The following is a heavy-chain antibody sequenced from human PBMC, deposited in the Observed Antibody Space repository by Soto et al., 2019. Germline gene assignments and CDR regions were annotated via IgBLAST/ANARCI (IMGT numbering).Heavy chain of an antibody. D-gene: IGHD5-12*01. J-gene: IGHJ2*01. Sequence: QVQLVQSGAELKKPGSSVKVSCEASGGSFSKKAISWVRQAPGQGLEWMGGINTKSGATNYAPKFQGRITITADESTNTVYMALSSLTSEDTAVYYCARGASSGFEYWYFDLWGRGTLVSVSS. CDR1: GGSFSKKA. CDR3: ARGASSGFEYWYFDL. CDR2: INTKSGAT. V-gene: IGHV1-69*01.